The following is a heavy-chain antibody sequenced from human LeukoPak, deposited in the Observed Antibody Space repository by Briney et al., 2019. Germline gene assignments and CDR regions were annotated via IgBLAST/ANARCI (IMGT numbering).Heavy chain of an antibody. CDR1: GGSINDGSYY. V-gene: IGHV4-39*01. CDR2: IYYSGST. CDR3: ARHFGGYYYDSSGSPGWFDP. D-gene: IGHD3-22*01. Sequence: SQTLSLTCSVSGGSINDGSYYWGWIRQPPGKGLEWIGSIYYSGSTYYNPSLKSRVTISVDTSKNQFSLKLSSVTAADTAVYYCARHFGGYYYDSSGSPGWFDPWGQGTLVTVSS. J-gene: IGHJ5*02.